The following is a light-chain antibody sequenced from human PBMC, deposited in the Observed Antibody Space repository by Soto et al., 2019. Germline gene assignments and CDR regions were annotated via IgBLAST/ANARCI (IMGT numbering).Light chain of an antibody. J-gene: IGKJ5*01. Sequence: EIVLTQTPLLSPVTLGQPASISCRSSRSLVASDGNAYLTWLHQRPGQPPRPLIYKVSQRLSGVPDRFSGSGAGTDFTLHISRVEAEDVVTYFCMQAPQLRTFGEGTRLEIK. V-gene: IGKV2-24*01. CDR3: MQAPQLRT. CDR1: RSLVASDGNAY. CDR2: KVS.